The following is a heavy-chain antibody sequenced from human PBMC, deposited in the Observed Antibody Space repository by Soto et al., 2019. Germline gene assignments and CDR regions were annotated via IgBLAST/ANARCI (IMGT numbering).Heavy chain of an antibody. Sequence: EVQLLKSGGGLAQPGGSLRLSCAASGFTFSTYAMSWVRQAPGKGLEWISGISGGGSNTDYADSVKGRFTISRDTSKNTLYLQMDSLRAEDTAVYYCAKVGIAVAESVAIFDYWGQGALVTVSS. CDR1: GFTFSTYA. D-gene: IGHD6-19*01. CDR2: ISGGGSNT. J-gene: IGHJ4*02. CDR3: AKVGIAVAESVAIFDY. V-gene: IGHV3-23*01.